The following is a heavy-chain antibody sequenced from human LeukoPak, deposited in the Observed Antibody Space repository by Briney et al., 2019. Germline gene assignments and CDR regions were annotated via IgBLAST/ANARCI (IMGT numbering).Heavy chain of an antibody. CDR2: INHSGST. V-gene: IGHV4-34*01. Sequence: PSETLSLTCAVYGGSFSGYYWSWIRQPPGKGLEWIGEINHSGSTNYNPSLKSRVTISVDTSKNQFSLKLSSVTAADTAVYYCAREVAVADNYYYYYYYMDVWGKGTTVTVSS. CDR1: GGSFSGYY. CDR3: AREVAVADNYYYYYYYMDV. D-gene: IGHD6-19*01. J-gene: IGHJ6*03.